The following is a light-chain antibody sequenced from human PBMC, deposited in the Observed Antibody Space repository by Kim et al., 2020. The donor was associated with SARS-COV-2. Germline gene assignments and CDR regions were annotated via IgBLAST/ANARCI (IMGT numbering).Light chain of an antibody. Sequence: GKTVTSSCTGSSGSSASNYVQWYQQRPGSAPTTVIYEDNQRPSGVPDRFSGSIDSSSNSASLTISGLKTEDEADYYCQSYDSSNWVFGGGTQLTVL. CDR1: SGSSASNY. CDR2: EDN. J-gene: IGLJ3*02. CDR3: QSYDSSNWV. V-gene: IGLV6-57*02.